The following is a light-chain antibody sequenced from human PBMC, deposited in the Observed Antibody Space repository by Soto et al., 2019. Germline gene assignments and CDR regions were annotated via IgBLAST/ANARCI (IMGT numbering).Light chain of an antibody. CDR2: EVS. CDR3: CSYAGSSTFAYV. J-gene: IGLJ1*01. CDR1: SSDVGSYNL. Sequence: QSVLTQPASVSGSPGQSITISCTGTSSDVGSYNLVSWYQQHPGKAPKLMIYEVSKRPSGVSNRFSGSKSGNTASLTISGLQAEDEADYYCCSYAGSSTFAYVFGTGTKVTVL. V-gene: IGLV2-23*02.